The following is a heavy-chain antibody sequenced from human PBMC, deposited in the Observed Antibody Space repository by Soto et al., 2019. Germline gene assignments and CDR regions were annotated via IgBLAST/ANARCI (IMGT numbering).Heavy chain of an antibody. CDR2: VHYSGST. J-gene: IGHJ4*02. CDR3: ARDNGSGSYRGTYVD. D-gene: IGHD3-10*01. Sequence: SETLSLTCTVSGASISSYYWSWIRQSPQKGLECIGYVHYSGSTNYRPSLKSRVTMSVDRAKNQFSLKLTSVTAAGTAVYYCARDNGSGSYRGTYVDWGQGILVTVSS. CDR1: GASISSYY. V-gene: IGHV4-59*12.